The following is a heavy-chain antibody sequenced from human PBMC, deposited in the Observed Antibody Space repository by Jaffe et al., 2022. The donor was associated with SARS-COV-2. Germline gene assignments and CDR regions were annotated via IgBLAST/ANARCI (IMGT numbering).Heavy chain of an antibody. D-gene: IGHD3-16*01. CDR3: AMGGWLDV. J-gene: IGHJ6*04. Sequence: DVQLVESGGGLVQPGGSLRLSCAASGFSFSAHDMSWGRQAPGKGLEWVASINRDLTTTHYADSVKGRFSISRDNSRDTVYLQMNSLRVEDTALYYCAMGGWLDVWGKGTTVTVSS. CDR1: GFSFSAHD. V-gene: IGHV3-23*03. CDR2: INRDLTTT.